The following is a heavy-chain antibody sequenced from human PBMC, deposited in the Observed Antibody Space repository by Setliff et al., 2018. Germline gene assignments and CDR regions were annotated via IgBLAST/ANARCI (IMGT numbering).Heavy chain of an antibody. Sequence: GGSLRLSCAASGFTFNTYAMSWVRQPPGKGLEWVSSISDTALGIYYADSVRGQLTVSRDNAKNTLYLQMNSLRAEDTAVYYCARDGHNVYYFDYWGLGTLVTVSS. CDR3: ARDGHNVYYFDY. CDR2: ISDTALGI. V-gene: IGHV3-23*01. CDR1: GFTFNTYA. J-gene: IGHJ4*02. D-gene: IGHD1-1*01.